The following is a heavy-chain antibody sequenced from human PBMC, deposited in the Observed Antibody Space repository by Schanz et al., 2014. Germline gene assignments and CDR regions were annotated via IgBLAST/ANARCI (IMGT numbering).Heavy chain of an antibody. CDR2: ISGSGGST. CDR3: ARRASCSRIGCPFDS. J-gene: IGHJ4*02. Sequence: EVLLVESGGGLVKPGGSLRLSCEASGFTFITYTMNWVRQAPGKGLEWVSGISGSGGSTYYADSVKGRFTISRDNSKNTLYLQMNSLRAEDTAMYYCARRASCSRIGCPFDSWGQGTLVTVSS. CDR1: GFTFITYT. V-gene: IGHV3-23*04. D-gene: IGHD2-2*01.